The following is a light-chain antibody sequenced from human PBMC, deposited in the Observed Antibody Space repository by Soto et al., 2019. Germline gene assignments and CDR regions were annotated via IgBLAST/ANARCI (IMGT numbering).Light chain of an antibody. CDR1: QSISNR. CDR2: KAS. CDR3: QHYNSYSEA. J-gene: IGKJ1*01. Sequence: DIQRTQSPSTLSASVGDRVTITCRASQSISNRLAWYQQKPGKAPKLLIYKASTLKSGVPSRFSGSGSGTEFTLTISSLKTDDFATYYCQHYNSYSEAFGQGTKVDIK. V-gene: IGKV1-5*03.